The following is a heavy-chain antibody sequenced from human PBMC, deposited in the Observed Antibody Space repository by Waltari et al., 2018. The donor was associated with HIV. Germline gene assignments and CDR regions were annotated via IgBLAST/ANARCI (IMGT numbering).Heavy chain of an antibody. CDR3: ARHGRDRAYYDFWSGLSNTTDHAFDI. V-gene: IGHV5-51*01. CDR2: IYPGDSDT. J-gene: IGHJ3*02. D-gene: IGHD3-3*01. Sequence: EVQLVQSGAEVKKPGESLKISCKGSGYSFTSYWIGWVRQMPGKGLEWMGIIYPGDSDTRYSPSFQGQVTISADKSISTAYLQWSSLKASDTAMYYCARHGRDRAYYDFWSGLSNTTDHAFDIWGQGTMVTVSS. CDR1: GYSFTSYW.